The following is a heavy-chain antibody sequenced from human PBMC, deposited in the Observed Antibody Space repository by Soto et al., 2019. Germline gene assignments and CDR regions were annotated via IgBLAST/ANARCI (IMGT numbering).Heavy chain of an antibody. CDR2: IYHSGTT. V-gene: IGHV4-31*03. CDR1: GGSISSGGYY. J-gene: IGHJ4*02. CDR3: ARHVAVARTRGFDY. Sequence: QVQLQESGPGLVKPSQTLSLTCTVSGGSISSGGYYWSWIRQHPGKGLEWIGEIYHSGTTYYNPSLKSRVTIFLDKSASQISLTLNSVTAADTAVYYCARHVAVARTRGFDYWGQGTLVTVSS. D-gene: IGHD6-19*01.